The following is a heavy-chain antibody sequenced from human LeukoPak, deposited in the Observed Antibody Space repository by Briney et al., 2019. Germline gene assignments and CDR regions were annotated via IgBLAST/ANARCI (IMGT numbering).Heavy chain of an antibody. CDR1: GFSFNSYW. D-gene: IGHD4-11*01. Sequence: GGSLRLSCVASGFSFNSYWMSWVRQAPGKGVEWGANIKQDGSQKSYVGSVKGRFTISRHNSTNPLYLQMNSLRAEDTAVYFCAYRDAFDIWGLGTMVTVSS. J-gene: IGHJ3*02. V-gene: IGHV3-7*03. CDR3: AYRDAFDI. CDR2: IKQDGSQK.